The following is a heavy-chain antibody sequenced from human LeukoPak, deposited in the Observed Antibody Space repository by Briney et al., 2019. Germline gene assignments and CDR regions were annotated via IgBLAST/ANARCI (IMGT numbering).Heavy chain of an antibody. Sequence: GASVKVSCKASGYTFTGYYMHWVRQAPGQGLEWMGWINPNSGGTNYAQKFQGRVTMTRDTSISTAYMELSRLRSDDTAVYYCARVALYCSGGSCYGKRYDAFDIWGQGTMVTVSS. J-gene: IGHJ3*02. CDR1: GYTFTGYY. CDR2: INPNSGGT. V-gene: IGHV1-2*02. CDR3: ARVALYCSGGSCYGKRYDAFDI. D-gene: IGHD2-15*01.